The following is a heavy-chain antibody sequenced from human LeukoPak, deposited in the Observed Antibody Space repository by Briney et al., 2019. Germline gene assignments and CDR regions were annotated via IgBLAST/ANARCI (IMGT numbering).Heavy chain of an antibody. CDR1: GFTFSGYA. CDR2: IIDSGGST. V-gene: IGHV3-23*01. Sequence: PGGSLTLSCAASGFTFSGYAMSWVRQAPGKGLEWVSGIIDSGGSTYYAESVKGRFTISRDNSKNTLFLQMNSLRAEDTAMYYCARTCSSTSRYVPLYWGRGTLVTVSS. CDR3: ARTCSSTSRYVPLY. J-gene: IGHJ4*02. D-gene: IGHD2-2*01.